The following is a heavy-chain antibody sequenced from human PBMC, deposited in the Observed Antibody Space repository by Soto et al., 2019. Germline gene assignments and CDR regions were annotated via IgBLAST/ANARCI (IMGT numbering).Heavy chain of an antibody. CDR3: AKDSNKYSSSLRGRYFDY. CDR2: ISGGASNT. Sequence: GGSLRLSCAASGFPFSSYVMSWVRQAPGKGLEWVSGISGGASNTFYADSVKGRFTISRDNSKNTLLLQMNSLGAEDTAVYYCAKDSNKYSSSLRGRYFDYWGQGIGVTVSS. J-gene: IGHJ4*02. CDR1: GFPFSSYV. D-gene: IGHD4-4*01. V-gene: IGHV3-23*01.